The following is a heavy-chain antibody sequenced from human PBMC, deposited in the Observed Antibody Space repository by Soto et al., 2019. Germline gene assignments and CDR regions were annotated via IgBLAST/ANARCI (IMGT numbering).Heavy chain of an antibody. V-gene: IGHV3-33*01. J-gene: IGHJ5*01. CDR2: IWFDGSKE. CDR1: GFTFSRYG. D-gene: IGHD2-2*01. CDR3: ARAVPAAKGWFDS. Sequence: QVELVESGGGVVQPGGSLRLACAASGFTFSRYGMHWVRQAPGKGLEWVAVIWFDGSKEFYAASVEGRFTISRDNSKNMVYLEMNSPRDVDTAVYYCARAVPAAKGWFDSWGHGNLVTVSS.